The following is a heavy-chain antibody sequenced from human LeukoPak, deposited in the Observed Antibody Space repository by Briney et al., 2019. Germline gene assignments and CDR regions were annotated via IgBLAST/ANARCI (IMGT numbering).Heavy chain of an antibody. D-gene: IGHD3-10*01. CDR1: GFTFSLYG. J-gene: IGHJ4*02. CDR2: ISFDGSDK. CDR3: ANPNYYKTLSPTWSPSFFDS. V-gene: IGHV3-30*18. Sequence: PGRSLRLACAASGFTFSLYGMHWVRQAPGKGLEWVAVISFDGSDKYYADFVKGGFTISRDNSKNTVYLLMKGMRAEGTAVSYCANPNYYKTLSPTWSPSFFDSWGQGMLVAVSS.